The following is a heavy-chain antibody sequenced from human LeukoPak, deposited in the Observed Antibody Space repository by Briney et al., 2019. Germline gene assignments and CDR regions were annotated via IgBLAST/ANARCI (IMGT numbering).Heavy chain of an antibody. Sequence: PSQTLSLTCAVSGGSISSGGYSWSWIRQPPGKGLEWIGYIYHSGSTYYNPSLESRVTISVDRSKNQFSLKLSSVTAADTAVYYCASGLPSLTFGGVIEGYYFDYWGQGTLVTVSS. CDR3: ASGLPSLTFGGVIEGYYFDY. CDR1: GGSISSGGYS. CDR2: IYHSGST. J-gene: IGHJ4*02. V-gene: IGHV4-30-2*01. D-gene: IGHD3-16*02.